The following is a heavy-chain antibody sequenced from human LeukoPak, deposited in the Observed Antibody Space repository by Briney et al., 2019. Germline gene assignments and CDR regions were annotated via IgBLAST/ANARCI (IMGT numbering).Heavy chain of an antibody. J-gene: IGHJ4*02. CDR2: IIPIFGTA. D-gene: IGHD2-2*01. CDR1: GGTFSSYA. CDR3: ARVALDCSSTSCYPGYFDY. Sequence: ASVKVSCKASGGTFSSYAISWVRQAPGQGPEWMGGIIPIFGTANYAQKFQGRVTITTDESTSTAYMELSSLRSEDTAVYYCARVALDCSSTSCYPGYFDYWGQGTLVTVSS. V-gene: IGHV1-69*05.